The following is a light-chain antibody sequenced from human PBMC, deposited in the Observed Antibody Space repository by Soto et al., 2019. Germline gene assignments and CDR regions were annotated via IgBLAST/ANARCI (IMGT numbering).Light chain of an antibody. J-gene: IGKJ4*01. CDR2: TAS. Sequence: DIQLTQSPSFLSASVGDRVTITCRASQGISSYLAWYQQKPGKAPKLLIHTASILQSGVPSRFSGSGSGTDFTLTISSLQPEDFATYYCQELNTYLRRTFGGGTKVDIK. V-gene: IGKV1-9*01. CDR1: QGISSY. CDR3: QELNTYLRRT.